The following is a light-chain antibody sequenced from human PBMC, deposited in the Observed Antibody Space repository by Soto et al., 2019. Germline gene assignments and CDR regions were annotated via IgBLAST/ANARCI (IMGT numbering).Light chain of an antibody. J-gene: IGKJ4*01. CDR3: QQLKTCPLT. CDR2: AAS. V-gene: IGKV1-9*01. Sequence: DIQLTQSPSFLSASVGDRVTITCRASQGISSYLAWYQQKPGKAPKLLIYAASTLQSGVPSRFSGSGSGTEFTLTISSLRPEDFATYYCQQLKTCPLTFGGGTKVEIK. CDR1: QGISSY.